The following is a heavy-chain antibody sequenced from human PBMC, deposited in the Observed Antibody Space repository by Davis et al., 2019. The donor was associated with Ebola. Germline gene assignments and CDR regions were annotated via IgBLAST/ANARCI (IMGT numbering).Heavy chain of an antibody. Sequence: ASVKVSCKTSGYTFTSFAMHWVRQAPGQRLEWMGWINTGNGNTKYSQKFQGRVTITRDASASIAYLELSSLQSEDTAVYYCARDPTWGYYMDVCGEGTTVTVS. CDR2: INTGNGNT. D-gene: IGHD2-15*01. J-gene: IGHJ6*03. CDR3: ARDPTWGYYMDV. V-gene: IGHV1-3*04. CDR1: GYTFTSFA.